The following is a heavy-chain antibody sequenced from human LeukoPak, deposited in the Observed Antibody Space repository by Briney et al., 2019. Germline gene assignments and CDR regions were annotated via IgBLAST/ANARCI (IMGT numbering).Heavy chain of an antibody. Sequence: SVKVSCKASGGTFSSYTISWVRQAPGQGLEWMARIIPILGIANYAQTFQSKVTITADKSTSTAYMELSSLRSEDTAVYYCASDRKGVAVAGEDFYYYGMDVWGQGTTVTVSS. J-gene: IGHJ6*02. V-gene: IGHV1-69*02. D-gene: IGHD6-19*01. CDR3: ASDRKGVAVAGEDFYYYGMDV. CDR1: GGTFSSYT. CDR2: IIPILGIA.